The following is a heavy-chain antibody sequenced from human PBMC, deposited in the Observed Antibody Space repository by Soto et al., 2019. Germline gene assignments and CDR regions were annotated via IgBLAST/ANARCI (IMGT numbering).Heavy chain of an antibody. CDR2: ISYDGSNK. J-gene: IGHJ4*02. CDR3: AKEWVYDTSGWSFDY. Sequence: QVQLVESGGGVVQPGRSLRLSCAASGFTFSSYGMHWVRQAPGKGLEWVAVISYDGSNKYYADSLKGRFTISRDNSKNTLYLQMNSLRAEDTAGYYCAKEWVYDTSGWSFDYWGQGTLVTVSS. CDR1: GFTFSSYG. D-gene: IGHD3-22*01. V-gene: IGHV3-30*18.